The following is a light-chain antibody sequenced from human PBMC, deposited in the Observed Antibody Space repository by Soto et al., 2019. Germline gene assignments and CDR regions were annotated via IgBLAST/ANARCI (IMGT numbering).Light chain of an antibody. Sequence: QSVLTQPPSASGTPGQRVTISCSGSSSNIGNNHVYWYQQLAGTAPKLLMSETNQRPSGVPNRFTASTYGSSASLAISGLRSEDDAAYYCAAWDGGLSRPLFGGGTKLTVL. CDR1: SSNIGNNH. V-gene: IGLV1-47*01. CDR2: ETN. CDR3: AAWDGGLSRPL. J-gene: IGLJ3*02.